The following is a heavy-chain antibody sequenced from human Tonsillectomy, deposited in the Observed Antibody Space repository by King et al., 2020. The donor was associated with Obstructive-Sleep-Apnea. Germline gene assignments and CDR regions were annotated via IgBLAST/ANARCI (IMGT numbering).Heavy chain of an antibody. J-gene: IGHJ4*02. Sequence: QLVQSGGGLVQPGRSLRLSCAASGFTFDDYAMHWVRQAPGKGLEWVSIISWDSGNIAYADSVKGRFTISRDNAKNSLYLQMNSLRGEDTALYYCAKGPYGDYVRLYFDYWGQGTLVTVSS. D-gene: IGHD4-17*01. CDR3: AKGPYGDYVRLYFDY. V-gene: IGHV3-9*01. CDR2: ISWDSGNI. CDR1: GFTFDDYA.